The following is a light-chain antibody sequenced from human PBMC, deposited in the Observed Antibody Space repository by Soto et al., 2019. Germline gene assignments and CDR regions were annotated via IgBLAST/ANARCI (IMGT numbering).Light chain of an antibody. CDR3: QQRSKWPWT. CDR2: DAS. J-gene: IGKJ1*01. CDR1: QSVSSY. V-gene: IGKV3-11*01. Sequence: EIVLTQSPATLSLSPGARATLSCRASQSVSSYLAWYQQKPGQAPRLLIYDASNRATGIPARFSGSGSGTDFTLTISSVEHEDFAVYYCQQRSKWPWTFGQGTKVEIK.